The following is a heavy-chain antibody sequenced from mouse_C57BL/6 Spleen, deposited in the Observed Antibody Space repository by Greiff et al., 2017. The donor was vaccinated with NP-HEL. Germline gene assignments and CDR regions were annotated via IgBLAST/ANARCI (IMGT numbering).Heavy chain of an antibody. CDR2: FYPGSGST. V-gene: IGHV1-62-2*01. Sequence: VQLQQSGAELVKPGASVKLSCKASGYTFTEYTIHWVKQRSGQGLEWIGWFYPGSGSTKYNEKFKDKATLTADKSSSTAYMELSRLTSEASAVYFGERHERVYYDYGGDWYFDVWGTGTTVTVSS. CDR1: GYTFTEYT. J-gene: IGHJ1*03. CDR3: ERHERVYYDYGGDWYFDV. D-gene: IGHD2-4*01.